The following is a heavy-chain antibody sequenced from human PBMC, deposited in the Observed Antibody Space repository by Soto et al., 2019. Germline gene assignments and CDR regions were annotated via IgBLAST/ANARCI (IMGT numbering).Heavy chain of an antibody. CDR1: GQNIKTNYW. CDR3: ARRIQYYYGLDV. CDR2: IYYSGTT. J-gene: IGHJ6*02. V-gene: IGHV4-28*01. D-gene: IGHD5-18*01. Sequence: SETLSLTCLVSGQNIKTNYWWAWVRQSPGKGLEWIGYIYYSGTTSYNPSLNSRVTMSVDTSKNQFSLKVNSVTAADTAVYYCARRIQYYYGLDVWGQGTTVTVS.